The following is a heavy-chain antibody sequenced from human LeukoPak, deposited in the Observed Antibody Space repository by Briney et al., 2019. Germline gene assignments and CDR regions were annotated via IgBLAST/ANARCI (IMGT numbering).Heavy chain of an antibody. CDR3: AKFAEVVD. Sequence: QPGGSLRISCGAPGFTFSSYGMHWVRQAPGKGLEWVAFIRYDGSNKYYADSVKGRFTISRDNSKNTLYLQMNSLRAEDTAVYYCAKFAEVVDWGQGTLVTVSS. J-gene: IGHJ4*02. D-gene: IGHD2-15*01. V-gene: IGHV3-30*02. CDR1: GFTFSSYG. CDR2: IRYDGSNK.